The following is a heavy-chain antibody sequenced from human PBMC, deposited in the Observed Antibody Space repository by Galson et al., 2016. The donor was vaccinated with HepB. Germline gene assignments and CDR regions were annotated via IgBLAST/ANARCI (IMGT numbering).Heavy chain of an antibody. CDR1: GGSISSTNW. V-gene: IGHV4-4*02. D-gene: IGHD1-26*01. CDR2: IYHSGST. CDR3: ARFTVGPIYAFDY. Sequence: SETLSLTCGVTGGSISSTNWWSWVRQPPGKGLEWIGEIYHSGSTNYNPSLKSRVTISVDKSKNQFSLKLSSVTAADTAVYYCARFTVGPIYAFDYWGQGTLVTVSS. J-gene: IGHJ4*02.